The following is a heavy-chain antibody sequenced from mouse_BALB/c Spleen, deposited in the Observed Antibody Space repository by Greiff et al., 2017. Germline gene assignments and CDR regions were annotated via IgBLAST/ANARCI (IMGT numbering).Heavy chain of an antibody. D-gene: IGHD2-14*01. J-gene: IGHJ3*01. CDR2: INPSTGYT. CDR3: ARSGYDSWFAY. CDR1: GYTFTSYW. Sequence: VKLQQSGAELAKPGASVKMSCKASGYTFTSYWMHWVKQRPGQGLEWIGYINPSTGYTEYNQKFKDKATLTADKSSSTAYMQLSSLTSEDSAVYYCARSGYDSWFAYWGQGTLVTVSA. V-gene: IGHV1-7*01.